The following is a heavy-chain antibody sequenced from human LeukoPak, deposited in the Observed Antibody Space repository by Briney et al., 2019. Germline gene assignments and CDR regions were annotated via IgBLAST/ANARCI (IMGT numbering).Heavy chain of an antibody. CDR1: VGSISSYY. J-gene: IGHJ3*02. CDR2: IYYSGST. D-gene: IGHD4-17*01. Sequence: SETLSLTCTVSVGSISSYYWSWIRHPPGKGLEWIGYIYYSGSTNYNPSLKSRVAISVDTSKNQFSLKLSSVTAADTAVYYCARDIVYGDYRDAFDIWGQGTMVTVSS. V-gene: IGHV4-59*01. CDR3: ARDIVYGDYRDAFDI.